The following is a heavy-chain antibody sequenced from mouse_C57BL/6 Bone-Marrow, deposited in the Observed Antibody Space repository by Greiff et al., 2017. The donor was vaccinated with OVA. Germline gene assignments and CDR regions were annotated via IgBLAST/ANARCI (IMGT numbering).Heavy chain of an antibody. CDR1: GYTFTSYW. V-gene: IGHV1-52*01. CDR2: IDPSDSET. D-gene: IGHD1-1*01. J-gene: IGHJ1*03. CDR3: ARRAFITTVVGYFDV. Sequence: VQLQQPGAELVRPGSSVKLSCKASGYTFTSYWMHWVKQRPIQGLEWIGNIDPSDSETHYNQKFKDKATLTVDKSSSTAYMQLSSLTSEDSAVYYCARRAFITTVVGYFDVWGTGTTVTVSS.